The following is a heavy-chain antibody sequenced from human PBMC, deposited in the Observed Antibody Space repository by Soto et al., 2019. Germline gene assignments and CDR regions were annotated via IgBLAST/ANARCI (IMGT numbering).Heavy chain of an antibody. CDR2: IYYSGST. CDR1: GGSISSDY. J-gene: IGHJ3*01. CDR3: ARETYVSSSQINAFDV. D-gene: IGHD6-13*01. V-gene: IGHV4-59*01. Sequence: QVQLQESGPGLVKPSETLSLTCTVSGGSISSDYWSWIRQPPGKGLEWIGYIYYSGSTSYNPSLKRRVTISVDTSKTQFSLTLTSVTAADTAVYYCARETYVSSSQINAFDVWGQGTLVSVSS.